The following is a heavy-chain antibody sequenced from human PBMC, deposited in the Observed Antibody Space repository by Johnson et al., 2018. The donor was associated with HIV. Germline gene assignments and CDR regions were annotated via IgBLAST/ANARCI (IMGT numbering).Heavy chain of an antibody. CDR2: IWYDGSNE. J-gene: IGHJ3*02. CDR1: GLMFSRYG. V-gene: IGHV3-33*01. CDR3: SRHSPRGDIGYDAFDI. Sequence: QVQLVESGGGVVQPGRSLRLSCEASGLMFSRYGMHWVRQAPVRGLEWVAGIWYDGSNEYYADSVKGRFTISRDNSKNSLYLQMNSLRAEDTAVYYCSRHSPRGDIGYDAFDIWGQGTMVTVSS. D-gene: IGHD5-12*01.